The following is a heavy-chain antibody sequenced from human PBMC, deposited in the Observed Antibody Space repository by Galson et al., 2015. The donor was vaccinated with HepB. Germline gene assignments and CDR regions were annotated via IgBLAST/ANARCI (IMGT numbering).Heavy chain of an antibody. V-gene: IGHV7-4-1*02. CDR3: ARARSTMGGTGVVGF. CDR2: INTDTGNP. D-gene: IGHD6-19*01. J-gene: IGHJ4*02. CDR1: GYTVTNYA. Sequence: SVKVSCKASGYTVTNYAMNWVRQAPGQGLEWMGWINTDTGNPTYAQGFTGRIVFSLDTSVSTAYLQISSLKAEDTAVYYCARARSTMGGTGVVGFWGQGTLVTVSS.